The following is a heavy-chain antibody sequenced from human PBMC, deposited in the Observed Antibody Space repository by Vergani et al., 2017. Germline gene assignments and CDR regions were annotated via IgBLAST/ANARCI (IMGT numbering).Heavy chain of an antibody. Sequence: QVQLQESGPGLVRPSETLSLTCSVSGTSVSSGTHYWGWIRQPPGKGLEWIGTIYYSGSTYYNPSLKSRVTISVDTSKNQFSLKLNSVTAADTAVYYCARHKEQLVPGNYYYYYYMDVWGKGTTVTVSS. J-gene: IGHJ6*03. V-gene: IGHV4-39*01. CDR2: IYYSGST. CDR1: GTSVSSGTHY. D-gene: IGHD6-13*01. CDR3: ARHKEQLVPGNYYYYYYMDV.